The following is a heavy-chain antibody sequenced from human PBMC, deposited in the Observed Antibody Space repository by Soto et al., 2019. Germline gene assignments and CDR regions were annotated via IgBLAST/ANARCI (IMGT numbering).Heavy chain of an antibody. Sequence: GESLKISCKGSGYSFTTYWIGWVRQMPGKSLEWMGIIYPGDSDTRYSPSFQGQVTISADKSISTAYLQWSSLKASDTAMYYCARHIDGYSYGFYYYGMDVWGQGTTVTVSS. CDR1: GYSFTTYW. D-gene: IGHD5-18*01. V-gene: IGHV5-51*01. J-gene: IGHJ6*02. CDR2: IYPGDSDT. CDR3: ARHIDGYSYGFYYYGMDV.